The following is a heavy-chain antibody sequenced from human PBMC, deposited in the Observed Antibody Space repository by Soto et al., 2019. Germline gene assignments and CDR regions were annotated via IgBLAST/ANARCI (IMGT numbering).Heavy chain of an antibody. Sequence: SGTLSLTCTVSGDSVNSYYWSWIRQPPGKGLECIGYISYSGSANYNPSLQSRVTMSVDTSKDQFSLKLNSVTAADTAVYYCARARTSSSWTKIWFDPWGQGALVTVS. D-gene: IGHD6-13*01. J-gene: IGHJ5*02. CDR2: ISYSGSA. CDR1: GDSVNSYY. V-gene: IGHV4-59*02. CDR3: ARARTSSSWTKIWFDP.